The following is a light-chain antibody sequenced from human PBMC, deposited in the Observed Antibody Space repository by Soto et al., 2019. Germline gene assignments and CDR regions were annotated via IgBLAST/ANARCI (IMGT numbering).Light chain of an antibody. CDR3: SSYAASNNFYFV. CDR1: SSDVGGYNY. J-gene: IGLJ3*02. Sequence: QSALTQPPFASGSPGQSVTISCTGTSSDVGGYNYVSWYQQYPGRAPKLMIYEVTKRPSGVPDRFSGSKSGNTASLTVSGLQAEDEADYYCSSYAASNNFYFVFGGGTKVTVL. CDR2: EVT. V-gene: IGLV2-8*01.